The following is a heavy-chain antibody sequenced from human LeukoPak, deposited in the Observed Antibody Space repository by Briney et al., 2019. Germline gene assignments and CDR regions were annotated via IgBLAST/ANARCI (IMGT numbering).Heavy chain of an antibody. J-gene: IGHJ5*02. D-gene: IGHD3-10*01. Sequence: PGGSLRLSCAPSGFTFRNNYMDWVRQAPGKGLEWVGRIKNRDNSLATEYAASVKGRFIISRDDSKDSLYLQMNSLKAEDTAIYYCTRKFYYKFDIWGQGTLVTVSS. V-gene: IGHV3-72*01. CDR1: GFTFRNNY. CDR2: IKNRDNSLAT. CDR3: TRKFYYKFDI.